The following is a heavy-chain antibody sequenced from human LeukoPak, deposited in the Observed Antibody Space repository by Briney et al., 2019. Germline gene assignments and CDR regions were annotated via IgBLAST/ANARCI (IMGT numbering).Heavy chain of an antibody. Sequence: SETLSLTCTVSGGSISSGDYYWSWIRQPPGKGLEWIGRIYTSGSTNYNPSLKSRVTMSVDTSKNQFSLKLSSVTAADTAVYYCARVGIVGARGAFDIWGQGTMVTVSS. CDR1: GGSISSGDYY. V-gene: IGHV4-61*02. D-gene: IGHD1-26*01. CDR3: ARVGIVGARGAFDI. CDR2: IYTSGST. J-gene: IGHJ3*02.